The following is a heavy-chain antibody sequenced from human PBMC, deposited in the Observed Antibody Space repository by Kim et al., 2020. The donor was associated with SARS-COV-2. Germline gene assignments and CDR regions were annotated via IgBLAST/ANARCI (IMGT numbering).Heavy chain of an antibody. D-gene: IGHD6-19*01. V-gene: IGHV3-30*18. CDR3: AKRSSGWYSDYGMDV. CDR2: ISYDGSNK. Sequence: GGSLRLSCAASGFTFSSYGMHWVRQAPGKGLEWVAVISYDGSNKYYADSVKGRFTISRDNSKNTLYLQMNSLRAEDTAVYYCAKRSSGWYSDYGMDVWGQGTTVTVSS. CDR1: GFTFSSYG. J-gene: IGHJ6*02.